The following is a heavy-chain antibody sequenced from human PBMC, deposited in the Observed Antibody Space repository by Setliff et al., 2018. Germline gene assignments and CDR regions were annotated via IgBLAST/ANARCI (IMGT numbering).Heavy chain of an antibody. CDR1: GASVSNVNYY. CDR3: ARIGHFDFWRGFGVGAFDL. Sequence: PSETLSLTCSVSGASVSNVNYYWGWIRQPPGKGLEWVASIYYSGKTYSNPSFKSRVTMSLDKSKNQFSLKLASVTAADTALYYCARIGHFDFWRGFGVGAFDLWGHGSVVT. D-gene: IGHD3-3*01. V-gene: IGHV4-39*01. CDR2: IYYSGKT. J-gene: IGHJ3*01.